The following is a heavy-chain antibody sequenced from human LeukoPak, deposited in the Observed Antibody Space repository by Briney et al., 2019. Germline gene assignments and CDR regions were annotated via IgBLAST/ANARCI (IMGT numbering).Heavy chain of an antibody. D-gene: IGHD3-16*01. J-gene: IGHJ4*02. CDR2: IKSKTDGGTT. V-gene: IGHV3-15*01. Sequence: PGGSLRLSCAASGFTFSNACMSWVRHAPRKGLEWVGRIKSKTDGGTTDYAAPVKGRFTISRDDSKNTLYLQMNSVKTGDTAVYYCTTATWGSLDYWGQGTLVTVSS. CDR1: GFTFSNAC. CDR3: TTATWGSLDY.